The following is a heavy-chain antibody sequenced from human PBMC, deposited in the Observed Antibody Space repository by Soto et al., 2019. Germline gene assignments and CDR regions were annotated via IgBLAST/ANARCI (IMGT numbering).Heavy chain of an antibody. V-gene: IGHV1-46*01. Sequence: GASVKVSCKASGYTFTSYYMHWVRQAPGQGLEWMGIINPSGGSTSYAQKFQGRVTMTKDTSTDTVYMELSSLRSEDTAVYYCATRNNYHHPLYYYMDVWGKGTTVTVSS. J-gene: IGHJ6*03. CDR2: INPSGGST. CDR3: ATRNNYHHPLYYYMDV. CDR1: GYTFTSYY. D-gene: IGHD1-1*01.